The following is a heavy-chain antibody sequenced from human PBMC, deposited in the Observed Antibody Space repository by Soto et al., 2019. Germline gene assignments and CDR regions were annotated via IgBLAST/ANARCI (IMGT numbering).Heavy chain of an antibody. CDR2: IKSGGAT. Sequence: EVQLVDSGGGLVKPGGSLRLSCAASGFVIRNAWINWVRQAPGKGLEWVGRIKSGGATDFAALARGRFAITRDDSRNMAYMQMNNLDTEDTAVYYCTTDSYGTIIDVRFDFWGQGALVTVSS. V-gene: IGHV3-15*07. CDR3: TTDSYGTIIDVRFDF. D-gene: IGHD3-22*01. CDR1: GFVIRNAW. J-gene: IGHJ4*02.